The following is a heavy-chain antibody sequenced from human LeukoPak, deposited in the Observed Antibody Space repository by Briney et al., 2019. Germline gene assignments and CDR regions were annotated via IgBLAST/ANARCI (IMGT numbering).Heavy chain of an antibody. CDR2: ISSSGSTI. J-gene: IGHJ4*02. D-gene: IGHD6-25*01. CDR1: GFTFSDYY. V-gene: IGHV3-11*01. Sequence: GGSLRLSCAASGFTFSDYYMSWIRQAPGKGLEWVSYISSSGSTIYYADSVKGRFTISRDNAKNSLYLQMNSLRAEDTAVYYCARDRVVRAARSPGVDYWGQGTLVTVSS. CDR3: ARDRVVRAARSPGVDY.